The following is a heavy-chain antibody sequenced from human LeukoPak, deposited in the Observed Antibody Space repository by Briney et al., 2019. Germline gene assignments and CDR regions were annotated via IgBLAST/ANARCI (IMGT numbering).Heavy chain of an antibody. D-gene: IGHD6-6*01. V-gene: IGHV4-30-4*02. CDR1: GGSISSGDYY. CDR2: IYYSGST. Sequence: SETLSLICTVSGGSISSGDYYWNWIRQPPGKGLEWIGYIYYSGSTYYNPSLKSRVTISVDTSKNQFSLKLSSVTAADTAFYYCARSASSSSRSAFDIWGQGTMVTVSS. J-gene: IGHJ3*02. CDR3: ARSASSSSRSAFDI.